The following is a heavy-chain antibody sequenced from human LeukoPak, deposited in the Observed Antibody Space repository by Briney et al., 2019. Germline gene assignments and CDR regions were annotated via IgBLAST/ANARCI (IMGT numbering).Heavy chain of an antibody. CDR3: ARVQAGTTFDY. CDR1: GCTFSSYA. D-gene: IGHD1-7*01. J-gene: IGHJ4*02. CDR2: IIPIFGTA. V-gene: IGHV1-69*13. Sequence: GASLKVSCKASGCTFSSYAISWVRQAPGQGLEWMGGIIPIFGTANYAQKFQGRVTITADESTSTAYMELSSLRSDDTAVYYCARVQAGTTFDYWGQGTLVTVSS.